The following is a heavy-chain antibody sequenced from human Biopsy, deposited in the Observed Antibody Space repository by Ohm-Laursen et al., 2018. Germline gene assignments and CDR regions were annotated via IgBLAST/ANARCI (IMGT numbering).Heavy chain of an antibody. CDR3: AADADGYYTEFDY. Sequence: SSVKVSCKASGGPSTNYAFSWVRQAPGQGLEWVGRIVPILGHLNYAQRFQGRVSITADKSTSYVYMELSRLTSEDTAVYYCAADADGYYTEFDYWGPGTLVTVSS. CDR1: GGPSTNYA. J-gene: IGHJ4*02. V-gene: IGHV1-69*04. CDR2: IVPILGHL. D-gene: IGHD3-3*01.